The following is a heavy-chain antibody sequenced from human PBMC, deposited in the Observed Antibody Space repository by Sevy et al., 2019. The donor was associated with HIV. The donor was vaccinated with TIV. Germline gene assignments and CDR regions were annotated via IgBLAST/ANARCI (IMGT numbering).Heavy chain of an antibody. Sequence: GGSLRLSCAASGFTFSTYAMNWVRQAPGKGLEWVSSISGSGRYTYYADSVEGRFTISRDSSKNTLYLQMNSLRADDTAVYYCAKGFCSGGNCPRDYYYYGMDVWGQGTTVTVSS. J-gene: IGHJ6*02. CDR1: GFTFSTYA. CDR2: ISGSGRYT. D-gene: IGHD2-15*01. CDR3: AKGFCSGGNCPRDYYYYGMDV. V-gene: IGHV3-23*01.